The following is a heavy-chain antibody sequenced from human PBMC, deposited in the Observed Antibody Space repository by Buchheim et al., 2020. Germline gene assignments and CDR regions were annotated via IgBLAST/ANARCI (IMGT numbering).Heavy chain of an antibody. CDR3: ARTFPFDY. D-gene: IGHD3-3*02. J-gene: IGHJ4*02. V-gene: IGHV1-3*01. CDR1: GYSFISFA. Sequence: QVQLVQSGAEVRKPGASVKISCKASGYSFISFAIHWVRQAPGQGLEWMGWVNAGNGNTGYSQNFQGRVRITAEKTASTAYMELKSLTSEDTAVYYCARTFPFDYWGQGTL. CDR2: VNAGNGNT.